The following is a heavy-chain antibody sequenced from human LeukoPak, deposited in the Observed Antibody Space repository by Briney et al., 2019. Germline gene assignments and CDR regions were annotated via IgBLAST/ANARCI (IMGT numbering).Heavy chain of an antibody. D-gene: IGHD3-22*01. CDR1: GGSISSGDYY. CDR3: ARVSYYDSSADY. J-gene: IGHJ4*02. Sequence: PSETLPLTCTVSGGSISSGDYYWSWIRQPPGKGLEWIGYIYYSGSTYYNPSLKSRVTISVDTSKNQFSLKLSSVTAADTAVYYCARVSYYDSSADYWGQGTLVTVSS. V-gene: IGHV4-30-4*01. CDR2: IYYSGST.